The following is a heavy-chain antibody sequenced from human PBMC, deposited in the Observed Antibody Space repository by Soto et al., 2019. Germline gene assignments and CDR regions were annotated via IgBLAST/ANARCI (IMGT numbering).Heavy chain of an antibody. D-gene: IGHD5-12*01. CDR3: ASGHDAYEVRY. V-gene: IGHV4-31*03. CDR1: GGSISSGGTGSY. Sequence: QVQLQESGPGLVKPSQTLSLTCTVSGGSISSGGTGSYWTWIRQLPGKGLEWIGYIYYTGNTSYIPSLKSRPTISIDTSDNQFSLKLTTVTAAVTAVYFCASGHDAYEVRYWGQGTLVTVSS. CDR2: IYYTGNT. J-gene: IGHJ4*02.